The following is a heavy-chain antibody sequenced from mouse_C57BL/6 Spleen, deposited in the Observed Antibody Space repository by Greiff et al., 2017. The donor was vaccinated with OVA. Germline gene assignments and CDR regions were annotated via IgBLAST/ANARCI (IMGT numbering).Heavy chain of an antibody. D-gene: IGHD4-1*01. CDR2: IDPENGDT. V-gene: IGHV14-4*01. CDR3: TRTTGTSYYFDY. J-gene: IGHJ2*01. Sequence: EVKLVESGAELVRPGASVKLSCTASGFNIKDDYMHWVKQRPEQGLEWIGWIDPENGDTEYASKFQGKATITADTSSNTAYLQLSSLTSEDTAVYYCTRTTGTSYYFDYWGQGTTLTVSS. CDR1: GFNIKDDY.